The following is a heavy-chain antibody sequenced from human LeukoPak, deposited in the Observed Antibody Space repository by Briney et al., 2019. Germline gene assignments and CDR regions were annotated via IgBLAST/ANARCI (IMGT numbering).Heavy chain of an antibody. J-gene: IGHJ6*03. CDR1: GGSFSGYY. D-gene: IGHD1-1*01. V-gene: IGHV4-59*08. CDR3: ARHPGGNWNDDGAAYYYYYMDV. Sequence: SETLSLTCAVYGGSFSGYYWSWIRQPPGKGLEWIGYIYYSGSTNYNPSLKSRVTISVDTSKNQFSLKLSSVTAADTAVYYCARHPGGNWNDDGAAYYYYYMDVWGKGTTVTISS. CDR2: IYYSGST.